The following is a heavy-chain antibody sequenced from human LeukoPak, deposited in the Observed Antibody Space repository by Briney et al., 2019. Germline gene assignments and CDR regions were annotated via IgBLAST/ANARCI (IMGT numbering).Heavy chain of an antibody. V-gene: IGHV4-38-2*01. CDR1: GYSIDSGYY. CDR3: ARVVDYSSSGQNFFDF. CDR2: IYRFGNT. J-gene: IGHJ5*01. D-gene: IGHD6-6*01. Sequence: SETLSLTCAVPGYSIDSGYYWGWIRQSPGKGLEWVGSIYRFGNTYYNPSLKSRVTISVDTSKNRFSLRLTSVTAADTALYYCARVVDYSSSGQNFFDFWGHGTLVIVSS.